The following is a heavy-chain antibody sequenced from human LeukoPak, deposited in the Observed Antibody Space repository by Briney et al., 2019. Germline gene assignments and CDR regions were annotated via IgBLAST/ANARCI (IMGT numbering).Heavy chain of an antibody. D-gene: IGHD3-9*01. CDR3: AKDPYYDILTGLIDY. V-gene: IGHV3-23*01. CDR2: IRDSGFST. J-gene: IGHJ4*02. CDR1: GFTFSSYG. Sequence: GGSLRLSCVASGFTFSSYGMSWVRQAPGKGLEWVSGIRDSGFSTYYADSVKGRFTISRDNSKNTLYLQMNSLRAEDTAVYYCAKDPYYDILTGLIDYWGQGTLVTVSS.